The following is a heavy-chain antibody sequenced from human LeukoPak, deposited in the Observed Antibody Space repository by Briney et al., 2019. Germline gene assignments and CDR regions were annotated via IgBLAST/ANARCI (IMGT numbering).Heavy chain of an antibody. CDR3: ARQTSYYSGSGSYYPGYYFDY. V-gene: IGHV4-38-2*01. J-gene: IGHJ4*02. CDR2: IYHSGST. D-gene: IGHD3-10*01. CDR1: GYSINSGYY. Sequence: SETLSLTCAVSGYSINSGYYWGWIRQPPGKGLEWIGIIYHSGSTYYNPSLRSRVTISVDTSKNQFSLKLSSVTAADTAVYYCARQTSYYSGSGSYYPGYYFDYWGQGTPVTVSS.